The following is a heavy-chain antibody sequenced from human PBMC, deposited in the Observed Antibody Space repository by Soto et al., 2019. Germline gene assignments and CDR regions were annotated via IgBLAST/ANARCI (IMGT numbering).Heavy chain of an antibody. V-gene: IGHV3-30*18. J-gene: IGHJ4*02. CDR3: AKDGLTVSEPDY. Sequence: QVQLVESGGGVVQPGRSLRLSCAASGFTFSSYGMHWVRQAPGKGLEWVAVISYDGSNKYYADSVKGRFTISRDNSKNTLYLQMNSLRAEDTAVYHCAKDGLTVSEPDYWGQGTLVTVSS. CDR1: GFTFSSYG. CDR2: ISYDGSNK.